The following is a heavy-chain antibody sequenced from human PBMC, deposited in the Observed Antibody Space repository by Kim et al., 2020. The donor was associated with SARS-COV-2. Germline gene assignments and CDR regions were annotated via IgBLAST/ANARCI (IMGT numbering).Heavy chain of an antibody. CDR1: GGSISSSSYY. CDR2: IYYSGST. CDR3: ASVPAASSPHYYYYGMDV. D-gene: IGHD2-2*01. Sequence: SETLSLTCTVSGGSISSSSYYWGWIRQPPGKGLEWIGSIYYSGSTYYNPSLKSRVTISVDTSKNQFSLKLSSVTAADTAVYYCASVPAASSPHYYYYGMDVWGQGTTVTVSS. V-gene: IGHV4-39*07. J-gene: IGHJ6*02.